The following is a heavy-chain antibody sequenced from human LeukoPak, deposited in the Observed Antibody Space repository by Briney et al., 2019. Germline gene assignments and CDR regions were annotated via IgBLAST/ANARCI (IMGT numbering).Heavy chain of an antibody. V-gene: IGHV4-34*01. CDR3: ARLGTQPYCYYYMDV. D-gene: IGHD3-16*01. J-gene: IGHJ6*03. CDR1: GGSFSGYY. Sequence: SETLSLTCAVYGGSFSGYYWSWIRQPPGKGLEWIGEINHSGSTNYNPSLKSRVTISVDTSKNQFSLKLSSVTAADTAVYYCARLGTQPYCYYYMDVWGKGTTVTVSS. CDR2: INHSGST.